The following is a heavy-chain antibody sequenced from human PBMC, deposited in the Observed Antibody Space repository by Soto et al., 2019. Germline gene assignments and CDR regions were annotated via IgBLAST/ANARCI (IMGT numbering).Heavy chain of an antibody. D-gene: IGHD1-26*01. CDR1: GFTFSSYA. V-gene: IGHV3-23*01. Sequence: GGSLRLSCAASGFTFSSYAMSWVRQAPGKGLEWVSAISGSGGSTYYADSVKGRFTISRDNSKNTLYLQMNSLRAEDTAVYYCAKDRVTTRRHYHYYMDVWGKGTTVTVSS. CDR3: AKDRVTTRRHYHYYMDV. J-gene: IGHJ6*03. CDR2: ISGSGGST.